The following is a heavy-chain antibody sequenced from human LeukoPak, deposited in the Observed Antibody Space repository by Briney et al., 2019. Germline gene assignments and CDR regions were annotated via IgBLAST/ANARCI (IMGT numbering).Heavy chain of an antibody. V-gene: IGHV3-9*03. J-gene: IGHJ4*02. CDR2: IRWNSGSI. CDR1: GFTFDDYA. Sequence: GRSLRLSCAASGFTFDDYAMHWVRQAPGKGLEWVSGIRWNSGSIGYADSVKGRFTISRDNAKNSLYLQMNSLRAEDMALYYCAKAGLNGDYVDYWGQGTLVTVSS. CDR3: AKAGLNGDYVDY. D-gene: IGHD4-17*01.